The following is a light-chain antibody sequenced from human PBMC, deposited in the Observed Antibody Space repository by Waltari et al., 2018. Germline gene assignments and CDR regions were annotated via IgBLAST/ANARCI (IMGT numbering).Light chain of an antibody. Sequence: QLVLTQSPSASASLGASVKLTCSLSSGHSNYVIAGHQQQPEKGLRYLMKVKSDGSHSKGDGIPDRFSGSSSGAERHLTISSLQSEDEADYYCHTWGTGGDWVFGGGTKLTVL. V-gene: IGLV4-69*02. J-gene: IGLJ3*02. CDR1: SGHSNYV. CDR2: VKSDGSH. CDR3: HTWGTGGDWV.